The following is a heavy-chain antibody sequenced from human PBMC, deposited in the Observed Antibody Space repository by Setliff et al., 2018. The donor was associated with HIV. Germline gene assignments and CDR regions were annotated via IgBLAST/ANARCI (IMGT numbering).Heavy chain of an antibody. J-gene: IGHJ5*02. CDR2: LNPSEGTT. CDR3: VRGYRSAWNSWFDA. CDR1: GYTFTTYY. D-gene: IGHD6-19*01. Sequence: ASVKVSCKASGYTFTTYYIHWVRQAPGQGLEWMGILNPSEGTTSFAHKFQGRVTMTRDTSTSTVYMDLSSLRADDTAVYYCVRGYRSAWNSWFDAWGQGTRVTVSS. V-gene: IGHV1-46*01.